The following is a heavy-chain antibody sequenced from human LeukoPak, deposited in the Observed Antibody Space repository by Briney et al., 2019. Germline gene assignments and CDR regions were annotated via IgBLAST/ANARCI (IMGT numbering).Heavy chain of an antibody. J-gene: IGHJ3*02. V-gene: IGHV5-51*01. CDR2: IYPGDSDT. CDR3: ARVSGGYSYGYDAFDI. Sequence: GESLKISCKGSGSSFTSYWIGWVRQMPGKGLEWMGIIYPGDSDTRYSPSFQGQVTISADKSISTAYLQWSSLKASDTAMYYCARVSGGYSYGYDAFDIWGQGTMVTVSS. CDR1: GSSFTSYW. D-gene: IGHD5-18*01.